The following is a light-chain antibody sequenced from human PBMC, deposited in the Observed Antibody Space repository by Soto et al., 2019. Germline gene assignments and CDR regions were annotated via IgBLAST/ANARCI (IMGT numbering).Light chain of an antibody. CDR2: KAS. CDR3: QQYNSYSAGT. Sequence: DIQMTQSPSTLSASVGDRVTITCRASQSIDSWLAWYQQKPGETPNLLIYKASSLESGVPSRFSGSGSGTEFTLTISSLQPDDFETYYCQQYNSYSAGTFGQGTKVEIK. CDR1: QSIDSW. J-gene: IGKJ1*01. V-gene: IGKV1-5*03.